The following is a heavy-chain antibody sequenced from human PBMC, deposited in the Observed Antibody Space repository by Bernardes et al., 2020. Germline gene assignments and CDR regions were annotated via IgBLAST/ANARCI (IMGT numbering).Heavy chain of an antibody. V-gene: IGHV4-30-2*01. CDR1: GGSISSGGYS. J-gene: IGHJ6*03. D-gene: IGHD3-10*01. Sequence: SETLSLTCAVSGGSISSGGYSWSWIRQPPGKGLEWIGYIYHSGSTYYNPSLKSRVTISVDRSKNQFSLKLSSVTAADTAVYYCASSTKWRRFGLIHYYYMDVWGKGTTVTVSS. CDR2: IYHSGST. CDR3: ASSTKWRRFGLIHYYYMDV.